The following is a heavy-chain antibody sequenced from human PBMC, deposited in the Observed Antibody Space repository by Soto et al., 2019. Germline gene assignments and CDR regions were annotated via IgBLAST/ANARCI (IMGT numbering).Heavy chain of an antibody. Sequence: PGGSLRLSCAAPGFTFTTYGMHWVRQAPGKGLEWVAAISYDGSNKLYADSVRGRFAISRDNSKHTLYLQMDSLRPADTAVYYCAKDRGYCSSPIGFNTPDFDYWGQGAPVTVSS. CDR2: ISYDGSNK. J-gene: IGHJ4*02. CDR1: GFTFTTYG. CDR3: AKDRGYCSSPIGFNTPDFDY. D-gene: IGHD2-2*01. V-gene: IGHV3-30*18.